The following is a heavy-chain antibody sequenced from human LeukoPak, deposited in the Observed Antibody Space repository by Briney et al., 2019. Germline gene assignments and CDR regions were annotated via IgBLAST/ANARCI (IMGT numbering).Heavy chain of an antibody. CDR1: GGSISSYY. CDR3: ARDRRSGEDSNF. J-gene: IGHJ4*02. CDR2: IYYSGST. Sequence: YPSETLSLTCTVSGGSISSYYWSWIRQPPGKGLEWIGYIYYSGSTNYNPSLKSRVTISVDTSKNQIYLKLSSVTAADTAVYYCARDRRSGEDSNFWGQGTLVTVSS. D-gene: IGHD2-15*01. V-gene: IGHV4-59*01.